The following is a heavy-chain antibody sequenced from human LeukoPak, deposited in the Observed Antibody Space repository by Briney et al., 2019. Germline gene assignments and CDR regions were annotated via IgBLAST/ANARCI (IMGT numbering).Heavy chain of an antibody. J-gene: IGHJ6*02. D-gene: IGHD2-2*01. Sequence: GGSLRLSCTGSGFSFTNYAMHWVRQAPGKGLEWVAVISYDGSNKYYADSVKGRFTISRDSSKNTLYLQMNSLRAEDTAVYYCARERYCSSTSCCDLNYYYGMDVWGQGTTVTVSS. CDR1: GFSFTNYA. V-gene: IGHV3-30-3*01. CDR2: ISYDGSNK. CDR3: ARERYCSSTSCCDLNYYYGMDV.